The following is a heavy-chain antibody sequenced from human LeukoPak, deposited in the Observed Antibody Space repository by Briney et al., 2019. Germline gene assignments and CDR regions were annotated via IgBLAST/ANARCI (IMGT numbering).Heavy chain of an antibody. CDR1: GFTFSSYA. Sequence: GGSLRLSCAASGFTFSSYAMSWVRQAPGKGLEWVSAISGSGGSTYYADSVKGRFTISRDNSKNTLYLQMNSLRAEDTAVYYCTSHTGTGDAFRPFHIWGQGTMVTVSS. CDR2: ISGSGGST. V-gene: IGHV3-23*01. J-gene: IGHJ3*02. CDR3: TSHTGTGDAFRPFHI. D-gene: IGHD2-21*02.